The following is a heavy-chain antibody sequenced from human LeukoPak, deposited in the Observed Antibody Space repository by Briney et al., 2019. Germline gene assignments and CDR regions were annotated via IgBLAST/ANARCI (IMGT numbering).Heavy chain of an antibody. D-gene: IGHD3-3*01. CDR3: ARQFRITIFGVVICNWFDP. V-gene: IGHV4-39*01. J-gene: IGHJ5*02. CDR2: IYYSGST. Sequence: KSSETLSLTCTVSGGSISSSSYYWGWIRQPPGKGLEWIGSIYYSGSTYYNPSLKSRVTISVDTSKNQFSLKLSSVTAADTAVYYCARQFRITIFGVVICNWFDPRGQGTLVTVST. CDR1: GGSISSSSYY.